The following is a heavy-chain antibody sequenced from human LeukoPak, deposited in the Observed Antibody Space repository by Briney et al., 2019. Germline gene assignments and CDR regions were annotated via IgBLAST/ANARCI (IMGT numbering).Heavy chain of an antibody. J-gene: IGHJ5*02. D-gene: IGHD5-12*01. CDR3: ARALGSYSGYDYYWFDP. V-gene: IGHV4-34*01. Sequence: PSETLSLTCAVYGGSFSGYNWSWIRQPPGKGLEWIGEINHSGSTNYKPSLKSRVTISVDTSKNQFSLMLSSVTAADTAVYYCARALGSYSGYDYYWFDPWGQGTLVTVSS. CDR2: INHSGST. CDR1: GGSFSGYN.